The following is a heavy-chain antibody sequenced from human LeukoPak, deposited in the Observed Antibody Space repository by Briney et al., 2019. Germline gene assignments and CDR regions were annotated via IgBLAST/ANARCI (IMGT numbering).Heavy chain of an antibody. Sequence: GGSLRLSCAASGFTLSSYAMSWVRQAPGKGLEWVSVISGSGGYTYYADSVKGRFTISRDNSKNTLFLQMNSLRAGDTAVYYCAKDYVYSNYAPVDWGQGTLVTVSS. V-gene: IGHV3-23*01. CDR1: GFTLSSYA. D-gene: IGHD4-11*01. CDR2: ISGSGGYT. J-gene: IGHJ4*02. CDR3: AKDYVYSNYAPVD.